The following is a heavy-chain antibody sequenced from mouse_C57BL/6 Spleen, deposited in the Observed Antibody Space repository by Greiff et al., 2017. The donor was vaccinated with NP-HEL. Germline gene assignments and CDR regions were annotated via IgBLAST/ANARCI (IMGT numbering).Heavy chain of an antibody. CDR2: IRNKANGYTT. J-gene: IGHJ1*03. CDR1: GFTFTDYY. V-gene: IGHV7-3*01. Sequence: EVKLVESGGGLVQPGGSLSLSCAASGFTFTDYYMSWVRQPPGKALEWLGFIRNKANGYTTEYSASVKGRFTISRDNSQSILYLQMNALRAEDSATYYCARSNWAWYFDVWGTGTTVTVSS. D-gene: IGHD4-1*01. CDR3: ARSNWAWYFDV.